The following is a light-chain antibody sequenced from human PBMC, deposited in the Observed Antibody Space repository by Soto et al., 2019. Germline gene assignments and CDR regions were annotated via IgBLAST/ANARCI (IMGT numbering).Light chain of an antibody. CDR3: QQTNTFFPLT. CDR2: GAY. Sequence: DIQMTQSPSSVSASVGDRVTITCRASQGISNWLAWYQQQPGRAPKLLIYGAYTLQTGVPSRFSGGGSGTQFTLIISSLQPEDFATYYCQQTNTFFPLTFGGGTRVEIK. V-gene: IGKV1-12*01. J-gene: IGKJ4*01. CDR1: QGISNW.